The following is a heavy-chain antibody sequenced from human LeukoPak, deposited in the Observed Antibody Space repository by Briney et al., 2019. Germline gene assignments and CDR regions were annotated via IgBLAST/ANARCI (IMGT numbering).Heavy chain of an antibody. CDR3: ARVCSGGSCRNDY. D-gene: IGHD2-15*01. J-gene: IGHJ4*02. Sequence: SETLSLTCAVYGGSFNGYYWSWIRQPPGKGLEWIGEINHSGSTNYNPSLKSRVTISVDTSKNQFSLKLSSVTAADTAVYYCARVCSGGSCRNDYWGQGTLVTVSS. V-gene: IGHV4-34*01. CDR1: GGSFNGYY. CDR2: INHSGST.